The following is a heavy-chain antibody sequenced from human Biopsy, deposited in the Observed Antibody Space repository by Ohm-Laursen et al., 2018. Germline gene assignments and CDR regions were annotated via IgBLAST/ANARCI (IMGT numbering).Heavy chain of an antibody. CDR2: IYYTGNT. D-gene: IGHD3-22*01. V-gene: IGHV4-59*01. CDR1: GDSISTYY. Sequence: SDTLSLTCTVSGDSISTYYWSWIRQPPGKGLQWIGYIYYTGNTDYNPSLQSRVTISVGTSKSHFSLRLRSMTPADTAMYYCARDRGYYSDRTVPGYFDLWGRGTLVTVSS. J-gene: IGHJ2*01. CDR3: ARDRGYYSDRTVPGYFDL.